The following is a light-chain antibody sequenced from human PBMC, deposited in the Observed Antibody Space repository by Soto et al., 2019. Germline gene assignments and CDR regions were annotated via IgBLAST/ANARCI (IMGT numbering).Light chain of an antibody. Sequence: EIVLTQSPGTLSLSPGERATLSCRASQTINNLAWYQQKPGQAPRLLIYGASSRATGIPDRFSGSGSGTDFTLTISRLEPEDFAVYYCQPYGSSRTFGQGTKVEIK. V-gene: IGKV3-20*01. CDR1: QTINN. CDR2: GAS. J-gene: IGKJ1*01. CDR3: QPYGSSRT.